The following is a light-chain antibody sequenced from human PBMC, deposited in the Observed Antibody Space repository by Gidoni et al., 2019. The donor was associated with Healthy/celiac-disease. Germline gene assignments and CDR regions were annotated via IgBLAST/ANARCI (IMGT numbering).Light chain of an antibody. CDR1: QSVSSN. V-gene: IGKV3-15*01. CDR2: GAS. Sequence: IVMTQSPATLSVSPGERATLSCRASQSVSSNLAWYQQKPGQAPRLLIYGASTRATGIPARFSGSGSGTEFTLTIRSLQSEDFAVYYCQQYNNWPPVLTFGGGTKVEIK. J-gene: IGKJ4*01. CDR3: QQYNNWPPVLT.